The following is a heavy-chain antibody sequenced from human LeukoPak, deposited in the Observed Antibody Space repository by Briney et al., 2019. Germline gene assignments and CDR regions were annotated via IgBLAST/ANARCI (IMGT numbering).Heavy chain of an antibody. D-gene: IGHD3-10*01. V-gene: IGHV3-33*01. CDR3: AREMYYYGSGSYYNPGDY. Sequence: GGSLRLSCAASGFTFSSYGMHWVRQAPGKGLEWVAVIWYDGSNKYYADSVKGRFTISRDNSKNTLYLQMNSLRAEDTAVYYCAREMYYYGSGSYYNPGDYWGQGTLVTVSS. CDR1: GFTFSSYG. CDR2: IWYDGSNK. J-gene: IGHJ4*02.